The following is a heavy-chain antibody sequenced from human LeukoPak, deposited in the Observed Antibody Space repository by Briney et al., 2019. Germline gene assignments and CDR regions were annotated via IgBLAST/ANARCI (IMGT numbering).Heavy chain of an antibody. CDR1: GFTFSNYA. CDR3: GSDNYGSDY. CDR2: ISYDGSNK. J-gene: IGHJ4*02. D-gene: IGHD3-10*01. V-gene: IGHV3-30-3*01. Sequence: PGRSLRLSCAASGFTFSNYAMHWVRQAPGKGLEWVAVISYDGSNKYYADSVKGRFTISRDNSKNTLYLQVNSLRAEDTAVYYCGSDNYGSDYWGQGTLVTVSS.